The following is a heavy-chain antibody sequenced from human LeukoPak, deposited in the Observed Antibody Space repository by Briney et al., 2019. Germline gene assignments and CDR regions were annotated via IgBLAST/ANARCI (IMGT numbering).Heavy chain of an antibody. CDR1: GFILGNYR. D-gene: IGHD1-1*01. J-gene: IGHJ5*02. CDR3: SRDMNGLT. CDR2: INSDGSGT. Sequence: GESLRLSCATSGFILGNYRMHWVRQAPGKGLVWVSRINSDGSGTDYAESVKGRFTISRDNAQNTPYLHMSSLRVEDTAVYYCSRDMNGLTWGQGTLVTVSS. V-gene: IGHV3-74*01.